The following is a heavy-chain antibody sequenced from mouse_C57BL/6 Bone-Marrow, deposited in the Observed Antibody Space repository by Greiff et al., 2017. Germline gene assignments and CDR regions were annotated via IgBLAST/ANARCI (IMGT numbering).Heavy chain of an antibody. J-gene: IGHJ3*01. CDR2: ISDGGSYT. D-gene: IGHD2-5*01. V-gene: IGHV5-4*03. CDR1: GFTFSSYA. CDR3: ACADYYSNEGAY. Sequence: EVKLVESGGGLVKPGGSLKLSCAASGFTFSSYAMSWVRQTPGKRLEWVATISDGGSYTYYPDNVKGRFTISRDKAKNNLYLQMSHLKSEDTAMYYCACADYYSNEGAYWGQGTLVTVSA.